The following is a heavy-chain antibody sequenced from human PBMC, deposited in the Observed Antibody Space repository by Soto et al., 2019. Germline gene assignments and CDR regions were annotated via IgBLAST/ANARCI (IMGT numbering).Heavy chain of an antibody. D-gene: IGHD4-4*01. CDR1: GFTFISSA. CDR3: AVGNLIYTRFDP. CDR2: IVVGSGNT. J-gene: IGHJ5*02. V-gene: IGHV1-58*01. Sequence: QKQLVQSGPEVKKPGTSVKVSCKASGFTFISSAVQWVRQARGQRLEWIGWIVVGSGNTNYAQKFHERVTMTRDVSTTTVYMELSSLRPEDTAVYYCAVGNLIYTRFDPWGQGTLVTVSS.